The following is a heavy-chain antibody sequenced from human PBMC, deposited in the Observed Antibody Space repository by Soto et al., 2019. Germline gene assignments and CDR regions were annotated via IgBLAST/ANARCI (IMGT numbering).Heavy chain of an antibody. V-gene: IGHV3-23*01. J-gene: IGHJ4*01. Sequence: EVQLLDSGGGLAQPGGCLRLSCAASGFSFSNYAMTWVRQTPGKGLEWVSTISSSGGTTYYADSVKGRFTISRDNSKNPLFLQVNSLRAEDTAIYYCAKRDDSGGPRGAPFYYWGPGTLVTVSS. CDR3: AKRDDSGGPRGAPFYY. D-gene: IGHD3-22*01. CDR2: ISSSGGTT. CDR1: GFSFSNYA.